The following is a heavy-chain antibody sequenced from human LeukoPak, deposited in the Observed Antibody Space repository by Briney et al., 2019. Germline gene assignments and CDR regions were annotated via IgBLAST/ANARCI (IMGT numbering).Heavy chain of an antibody. D-gene: IGHD3-9*01. CDR2: ISSSSSYI. V-gene: IGHV3-21*01. CDR3: ARDLSGYDILTGYSDY. CDR1: GFTFSSYS. J-gene: IGHJ4*02. Sequence: GGSLRLSCAASGFTFSSYSMNWVRQAPGKGLERVSSISSSSSYIYYADSVKGRFTISRDNAKNSLYLQMNSLRAEDTAVYYCARDLSGYDILTGYSDYWGQGTLVTVSS.